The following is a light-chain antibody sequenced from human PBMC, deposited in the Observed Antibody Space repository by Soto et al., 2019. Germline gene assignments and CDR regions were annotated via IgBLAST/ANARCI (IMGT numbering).Light chain of an antibody. J-gene: IGLJ1*01. CDR1: TSDVGGYNY. Sequence: QSALTQPASVSGSPGQSVTISCTGTTSDVGGYNYVSWYQQHPGQVPKLLIYEVSNRPSGVSYRFSGSKSGNTASLTISGLQAQDEASYYCFSYTTSSAPDVFGTGTKLTVL. V-gene: IGLV2-14*01. CDR2: EVS. CDR3: FSYTTSSAPDV.